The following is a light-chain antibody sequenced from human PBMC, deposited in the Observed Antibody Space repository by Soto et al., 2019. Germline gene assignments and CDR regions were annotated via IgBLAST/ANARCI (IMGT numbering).Light chain of an antibody. V-gene: IGKV3-20*01. CDR1: QSVINNY. CDR2: GAS. CDR3: QQYGSSHRT. Sequence: EIVLTQSPGTLSLSPGQRATLSCRASQSVINNYLAWYQQKPGQAPRLLIYGASNTASGFPDRFSGSGSGTDFTLTISRLEPEDFALYHCQQYGSSHRTFGQGTKVEIK. J-gene: IGKJ1*01.